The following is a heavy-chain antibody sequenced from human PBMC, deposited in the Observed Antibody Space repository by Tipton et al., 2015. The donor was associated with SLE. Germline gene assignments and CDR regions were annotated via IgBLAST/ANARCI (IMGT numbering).Heavy chain of an antibody. Sequence: SLRLSCAASGFTFSSYEMNWVRQAPGKGLEWVSYISSSGSTIYYADSVKGRFTISRDNAKNSLYLQMNSLRAEDTAVYYCTRAWDDFLFDYWGQGTLVTVSS. D-gene: IGHD3-3*01. CDR2: ISSSGSTI. CDR1: GFTFSSYE. V-gene: IGHV3-48*03. J-gene: IGHJ4*02. CDR3: TRAWDDFLFDY.